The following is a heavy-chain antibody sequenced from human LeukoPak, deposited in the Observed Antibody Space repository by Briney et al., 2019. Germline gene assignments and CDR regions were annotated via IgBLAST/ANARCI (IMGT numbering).Heavy chain of an antibody. CDR3: ARGGRGDITNIVLLPAENRPFDY. J-gene: IGHJ4*02. Sequence: SETLSLTCAVYGGSLSGYYWSWIRQPPGKGLEWIGEINHRGSTNYNPSLKSRVTISVDTSKNQFSLKLSSVTAADTAVYYCARGGRGDITNIVLLPAENRPFDYWGQGTLVTVSS. V-gene: IGHV4-34*01. CDR1: GGSLSGYY. CDR2: INHRGST. D-gene: IGHD2-2*01.